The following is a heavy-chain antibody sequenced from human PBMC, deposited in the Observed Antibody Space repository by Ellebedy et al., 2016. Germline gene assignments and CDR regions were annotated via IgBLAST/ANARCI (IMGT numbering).Heavy chain of an antibody. V-gene: IGHV4-59*02. CDR3: AKWSSGWYAFDV. J-gene: IGHJ3*01. D-gene: IGHD6-13*01. Sequence: SETLSLTCDVSGGSVSSDFWNWIRRPPGKGLEWIGYVLHTGTTNYNPSLKSRVTMSVDTSKSQISLRLTSVTAADTAVYYCAKWSSGWYAFDVWGQGTMVTVSS. CDR2: VLHTGTT. CDR1: GGSVSSDF.